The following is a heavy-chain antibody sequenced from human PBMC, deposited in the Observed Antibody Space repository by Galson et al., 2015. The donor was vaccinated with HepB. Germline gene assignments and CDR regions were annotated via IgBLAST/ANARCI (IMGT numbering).Heavy chain of an antibody. J-gene: IGHJ2*01. CDR1: GFTFSSYG. D-gene: IGHD1-26*01. CDR3: AKSYGSYYWYFDL. V-gene: IGHV3-30*18. Sequence: SLRLSCAASGFTFSSYGMHWVRQAPGKGLEWVAVISYDGSNKYYADSVKGRFTISRDNSKSTLYLQMNSLRAEDTAVYYCAKSYGSYYWYFDLWGRGTLVTVSS. CDR2: ISYDGSNK.